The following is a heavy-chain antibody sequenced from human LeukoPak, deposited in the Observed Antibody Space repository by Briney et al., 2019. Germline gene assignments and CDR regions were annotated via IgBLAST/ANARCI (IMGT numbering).Heavy chain of an antibody. D-gene: IGHD2-15*01. Sequence: PSETLSLTCTVSGGSISSYYWSWIRQPPGKGLEWIGYIYYSGSTNYNPSLKSRVTISVDTSKNQFSLKLSSVTAADTAVYYCARLGCCSGGSCSLFDYWGQGTLSPSPQ. J-gene: IGHJ4*02. CDR1: GGSISSYY. CDR2: IYYSGST. V-gene: IGHV4-59*01. CDR3: ARLGCCSGGSCSLFDY.